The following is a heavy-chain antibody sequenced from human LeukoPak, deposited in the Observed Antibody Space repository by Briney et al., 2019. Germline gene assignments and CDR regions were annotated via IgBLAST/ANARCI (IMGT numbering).Heavy chain of an antibody. Sequence: AGSLSLSCAASGFTFSSNAMSWVRLAPGTGLEWLSAGSGSCGNTYYANSLKSRLATSRDNSKDTLYLHMNSLRAEDTAVYYCAKGSRYFDYWGQGTLVTVSS. CDR3: AKGSRYFDY. V-gene: IGHV3-23*01. J-gene: IGHJ4*02. CDR2: GSGSCGNT. D-gene: IGHD3-16*02. CDR1: GFTFSSNA.